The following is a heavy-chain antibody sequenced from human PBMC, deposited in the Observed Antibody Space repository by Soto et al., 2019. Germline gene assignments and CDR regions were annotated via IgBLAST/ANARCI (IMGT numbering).Heavy chain of an antibody. CDR3: ARDSGDCSSTSCPAPNWFDP. Sequence: ASVKVSCKASGGTFSSYAISWVRQAPGQGLEWMGGIIPILGIANYAQKFQGRVTITADKSTSTAYMELSSLRSEDKAVYYCARDSGDCSSTSCPAPNWFDPWGQGTLVTVSS. CDR2: IIPILGIA. V-gene: IGHV1-69*10. CDR1: GGTFSSYA. J-gene: IGHJ5*02. D-gene: IGHD2-2*01.